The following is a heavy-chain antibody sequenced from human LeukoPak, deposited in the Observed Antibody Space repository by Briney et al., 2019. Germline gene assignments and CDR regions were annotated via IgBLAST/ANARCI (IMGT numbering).Heavy chain of an antibody. CDR2: ISGSGGST. D-gene: IGHD1-26*01. CDR1: GFTFSSYS. V-gene: IGHV3-23*01. J-gene: IGHJ4*02. CDR3: AKDRRELLRYYFDY. Sequence: GGSLRLSCATSGFTFSSYSMNWVRQAPGKGLEWVSAISGSGGSTYYADSVKGWFTISRDNSKNTLYLQMNSLRAEDTAVYYCAKDRRELLRYYFDYWGQGTLVTVSS.